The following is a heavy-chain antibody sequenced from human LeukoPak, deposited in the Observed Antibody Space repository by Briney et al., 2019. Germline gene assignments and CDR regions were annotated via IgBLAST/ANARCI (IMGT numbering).Heavy chain of an antibody. Sequence: SETLSLTCTVSVGSISSSSYYWGWIRQPPGKGLEWIGGIYYSGSTYYNPSLKSRVTISVDTSKNQFSLKLSSVTAADTAVYYCARHGSYQLLYGGNWFDPWGQGTLVTVSS. CDR2: IYYSGST. CDR3: ARHGSYQLLYGGNWFDP. V-gene: IGHV4-39*01. CDR1: VGSISSSSYY. D-gene: IGHD2-2*02. J-gene: IGHJ5*02.